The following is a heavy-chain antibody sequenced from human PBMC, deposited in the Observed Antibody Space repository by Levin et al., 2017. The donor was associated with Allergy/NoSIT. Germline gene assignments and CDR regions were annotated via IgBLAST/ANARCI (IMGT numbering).Heavy chain of an antibody. CDR1: GFTFSRYY. Sequence: PGGSLRLSCSASGFTFSRYYMHWVRQAPGEGLVWVSRIISDDSDTKYADSVKGRFTNSRDNGKNTLYLQMNSLRAEDTAVYYCERGGCSSTSCLDSWGQGPLVTVSS. CDR2: IISDDSDT. V-gene: IGHV3-74*01. J-gene: IGHJ5*01. CDR3: ERGGCSSTSCLDS. D-gene: IGHD2-2*01.